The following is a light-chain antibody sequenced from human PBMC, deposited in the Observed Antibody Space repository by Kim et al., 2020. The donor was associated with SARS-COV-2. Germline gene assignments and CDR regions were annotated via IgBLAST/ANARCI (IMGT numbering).Light chain of an antibody. J-gene: IGKJ5*01. Sequence: LSASVGDRVTITCQASQDISNYLNWYQQKPGKAPKLLIYDASNLETGVPSRFSGSGSGTDFTFTISSLQPEDIATYYCQQYDNLPITFGQGTRLEIK. CDR1: QDISNY. CDR3: QQYDNLPIT. CDR2: DAS. V-gene: IGKV1-33*01.